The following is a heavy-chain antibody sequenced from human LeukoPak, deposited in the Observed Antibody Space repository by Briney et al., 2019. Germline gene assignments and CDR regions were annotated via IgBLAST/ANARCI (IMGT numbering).Heavy chain of an antibody. CDR2: IIPIFGTA. Sequence: SVKVSCKASGGTFSSYAISWVRQAPGQGLEWMGRIIPIFGTANYAQKFQGRVTITTDESTSTAYMELSSLRSEVTAVYYCARSIRSGYYLDYWGQGTLVTVSS. CDR3: ARSIRSGYYLDY. J-gene: IGHJ4*02. V-gene: IGHV1-69*05. CDR1: GGTFSSYA. D-gene: IGHD3-22*01.